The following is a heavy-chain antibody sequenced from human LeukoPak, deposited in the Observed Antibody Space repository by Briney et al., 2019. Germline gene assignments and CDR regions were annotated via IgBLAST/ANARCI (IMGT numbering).Heavy chain of an antibody. CDR3: ARGYSSSWPHYFDY. V-gene: IGHV4-34*01. CDR1: GGSFSGYY. J-gene: IGHJ4*02. D-gene: IGHD6-13*01. CDR2: IYYSGST. Sequence: SETLSLTCAVYGGSFSGYYWSWIRQPPGKGLEWIGSIYYSGSTYYNPSLKSRVTISVDTSKNQFSLKLSSVTAADTAVYYCARGYSSSWPHYFDYWGQGTLVTVSS.